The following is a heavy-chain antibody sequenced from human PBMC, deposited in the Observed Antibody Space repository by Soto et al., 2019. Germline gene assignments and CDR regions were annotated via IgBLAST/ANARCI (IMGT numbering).Heavy chain of an antibody. Sequence: PSETLSLTCAVSGGSISTYYWSWIRQPPGKGLEWIGYIYYSGTTNYNPSLKARVTISVDTSKNQFSLKLSSVTAADTAVYYCASSQVVVAASPLYYYGMDVWGQGTTVTVSS. CDR3: ASSQVVVAASPLYYYGMDV. CDR1: GGSISTYY. J-gene: IGHJ6*02. CDR2: IYYSGTT. D-gene: IGHD2-15*01. V-gene: IGHV4-59*08.